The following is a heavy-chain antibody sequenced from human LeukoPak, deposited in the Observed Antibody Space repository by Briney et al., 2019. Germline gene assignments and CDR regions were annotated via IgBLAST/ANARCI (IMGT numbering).Heavy chain of an antibody. V-gene: IGHV3-48*03. CDR1: GFTFSSYE. D-gene: IGHD2-15*01. Sequence: GGSLRLSCAASGFTFSSYEMNWVRQAPGKGLEWVSYISSSGSTIYYADSVKGRFTISGDNAKNSLYLQMNSLRAEDTAVYYCARKDSAGDYFDYWGQGTLVTVSS. CDR3: ARKDSAGDYFDY. CDR2: ISSSGSTI. J-gene: IGHJ4*02.